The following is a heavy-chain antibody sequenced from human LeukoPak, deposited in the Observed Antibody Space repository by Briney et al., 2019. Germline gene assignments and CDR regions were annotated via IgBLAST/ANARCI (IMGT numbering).Heavy chain of an antibody. V-gene: IGHV3-30-3*01. Sequence: GGSLRLSCAASGFTFSSYAMHWVRQAPGKGLEWVAVISHDGSNKYYADSVKGRFTISRDNSKNTLYLQMNSLRAEDTAVYYCARDQARGAAGTVDYWGQGTLVTVSS. J-gene: IGHJ4*02. D-gene: IGHD6-13*01. CDR1: GFTFSSYA. CDR3: ARDQARGAAGTVDY. CDR2: ISHDGSNK.